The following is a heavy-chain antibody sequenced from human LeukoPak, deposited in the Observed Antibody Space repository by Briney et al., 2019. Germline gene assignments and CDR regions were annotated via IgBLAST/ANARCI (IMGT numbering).Heavy chain of an antibody. J-gene: IGHJ2*01. V-gene: IGHV4-30-4*01. D-gene: IGHD3-22*01. CDR3: ARARRDDSSGYYHFYWYFDL. CDR1: GGSISSGDYY. Sequence: SETLSLTCTVSGGSISSGDYYWSWIRQPPGKGLEWIGYIYYSGSTYYNPSLKSRVTISVDTSKNQFSLKLSSVTAADTAVYYCARARRDDSSGYYHFYWYFDLWGRGTLVTVSS. CDR2: IYYSGST.